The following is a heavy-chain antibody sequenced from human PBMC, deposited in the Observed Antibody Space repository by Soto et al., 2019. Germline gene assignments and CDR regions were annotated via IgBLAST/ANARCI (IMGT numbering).Heavy chain of an antibody. Sequence: SETLSLTCTVSGGSISSYYWSWIRQPAGKGLEWIGRIYTSGSTNYNPSLKSRVTMSVDTSKNQFSLKLSSVTAADTAVYYCARDLRFLALYYYVMAVWGQGTTVIVS. CDR1: GGSISSYY. CDR3: ARDLRFLALYYYVMAV. D-gene: IGHD3-3*01. J-gene: IGHJ6*02. V-gene: IGHV4-4*07. CDR2: IYTSGST.